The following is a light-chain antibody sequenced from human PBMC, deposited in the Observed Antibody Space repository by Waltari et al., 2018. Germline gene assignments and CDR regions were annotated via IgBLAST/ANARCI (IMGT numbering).Light chain of an antibody. V-gene: IGKV1-5*03. Sequence: DIQMTQSPSTLSASVGDRVTITCRASQSVKNNLAWYQHKSGKAPKVLIHKASRLESGVPSRFSGSGFGTEFTFTISSLQPDDFATYYCQEYDSLPVTFGGGTTVDIK. J-gene: IGKJ4*01. CDR3: QEYDSLPVT. CDR2: KAS. CDR1: QSVKNN.